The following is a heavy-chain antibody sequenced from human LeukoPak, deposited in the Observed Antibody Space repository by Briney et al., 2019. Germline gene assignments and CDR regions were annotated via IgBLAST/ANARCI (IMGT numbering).Heavy chain of an antibody. CDR1: GGTFSSYA. V-gene: IGHV1-69*04. CDR3: ARDSSGKTYYYYYGMAV. CDR2: IIPILGIA. D-gene: IGHD3-22*01. Sequence: ASVKVSCKASGGTFSSYAISWVRQAPGQGLEWMGRIIPILGIANYAQKFQGRVTITADKSTSTAYMELSSLRSEDTAVYYCARDSSGKTYYYYYGMAVWGQGTTVTVSS. J-gene: IGHJ6*02.